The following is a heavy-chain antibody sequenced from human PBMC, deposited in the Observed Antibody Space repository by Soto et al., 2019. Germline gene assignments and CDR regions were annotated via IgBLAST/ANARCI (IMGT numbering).Heavy chain of an antibody. V-gene: IGHV1-69*06. Sequence: ASVKVSCKASGGTFRSYAISWVRQAPGQGLEWMGGIIPIFGTPNYAQKFQGRVTITADKSTSTAYMELRSLRSEETAVYYCACDSNPYGMDVWGQGTTVTVSS. CDR2: IIPIFGTP. CDR1: GGTFRSYA. CDR3: ACDSNPYGMDV. J-gene: IGHJ6*02.